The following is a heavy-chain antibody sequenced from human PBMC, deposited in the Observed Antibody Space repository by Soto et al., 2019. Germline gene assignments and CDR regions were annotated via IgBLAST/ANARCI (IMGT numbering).Heavy chain of an antibody. V-gene: IGHV3-74*01. CDR2: INSDGSST. D-gene: IGHD3-16*01. CDR3: ASLGGAPPDAFDI. CDR1: GFTFSSYW. J-gene: IGHJ3*02. Sequence: HPGGSLRLSCAASGFTFSSYWMHWVRQAPGKGLVWVSRINSDGSSTSYADSVKGRFTISRDNAKNTLYLQMNSLRAEDTAVYYCASLGGAPPDAFDIWGQGTMVTVSS.